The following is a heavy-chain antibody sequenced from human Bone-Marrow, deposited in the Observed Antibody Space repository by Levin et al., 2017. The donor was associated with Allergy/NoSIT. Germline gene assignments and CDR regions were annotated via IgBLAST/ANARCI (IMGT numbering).Heavy chain of an antibody. Sequence: MASETLSLTCTVSGGSISSSSYYWGWIRRPPGKGLEWIGSIYYSGSTYYNPSLKSRVTISVDTSKNQFSLKLNSVTAADTAVYYCARIEFEGSGSYYFKYWSQGTLVTVSS. CDR2: IYYSGST. CDR3: ARIEFEGSGSYYFKY. CDR1: GGSISSSSYY. D-gene: IGHD3-10*01. V-gene: IGHV4-39*01. J-gene: IGHJ1*01.